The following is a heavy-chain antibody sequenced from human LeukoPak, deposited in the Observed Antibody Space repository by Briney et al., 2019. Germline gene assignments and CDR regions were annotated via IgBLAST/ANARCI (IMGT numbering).Heavy chain of an antibody. CDR2: IYSGGST. J-gene: IGHJ4*02. V-gene: IGHV3-53*01. Sequence: GGSLRLSCAASGFTVSSNYMSWVRQAPGKGLEGVSVIYSGGSTYYADSVKGRFTISRDNSKNTLYLQMNSLRAEDTAVYYCARASGSSKGYFDYWGQGTLVTVSS. CDR1: GFTVSSNY. CDR3: ARASGSSKGYFDY. D-gene: IGHD1-26*01.